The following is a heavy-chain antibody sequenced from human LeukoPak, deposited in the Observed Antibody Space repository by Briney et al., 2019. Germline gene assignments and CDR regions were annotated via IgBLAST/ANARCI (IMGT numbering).Heavy chain of an antibody. CDR1: GFTFSSYG. J-gene: IGHJ3*02. Sequence: QPGRSLRLSCAASGFTFSSYGMHWVRQAPGKGPEWVAVISYDGSNRYYADSVKGRFTISRDKSKNTLYLQMNSLRAEDTAVYYCAKDQDTAMVPYDAFDIWGQGTMVTVSS. D-gene: IGHD5-18*01. CDR2: ISYDGSNR. V-gene: IGHV3-30*18. CDR3: AKDQDTAMVPYDAFDI.